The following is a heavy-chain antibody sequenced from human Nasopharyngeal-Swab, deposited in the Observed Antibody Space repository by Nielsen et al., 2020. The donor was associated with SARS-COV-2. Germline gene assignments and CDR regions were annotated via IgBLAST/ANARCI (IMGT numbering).Heavy chain of an antibody. D-gene: IGHD3-3*01. CDR1: GFTFTDHY. V-gene: IGHV3-11*03. Sequence: GGSLRLSCAASGFTFTDHYMSWVRKAPGKGLEWLSYIDSSSTFTKYADSVKGRFTISRDNAKNSLYLQMNSLRVEDTAVYYCARLLWSGYYTGCWFDPWGQGTLVTVSS. CDR3: ARLLWSGYYTGCWFDP. CDR2: IDSSSTFT. J-gene: IGHJ5*02.